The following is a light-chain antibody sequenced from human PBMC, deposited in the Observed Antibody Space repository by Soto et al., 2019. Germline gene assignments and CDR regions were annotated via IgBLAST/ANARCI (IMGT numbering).Light chain of an antibody. J-gene: IGLJ1*01. CDR2: GVS. Sequence: QSVLTQPASVSGSPGQSITISCSGTISDFVVYNYVSWYQQHPGKAPKLMLYGVSKRPSGVSNRFSGSKSGNTASLTISGLQAEDEADYYCSSHTLSRALQVFGTGTKVTV. CDR1: ISDFVVYNY. V-gene: IGLV2-14*01. CDR3: SSHTLSRALQV.